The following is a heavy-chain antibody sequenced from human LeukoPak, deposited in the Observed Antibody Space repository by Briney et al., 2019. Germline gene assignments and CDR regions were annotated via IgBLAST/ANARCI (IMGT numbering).Heavy chain of an antibody. Sequence: PSETLSLTCAVSGGSISSSNWWSWVRQPPGKGLEWIGEIYHSGSTNYNPSLKSRVTISVDKSKNQFSLKLSSVTAADTAVYYCARGPLRITMIVVVTQVAFDIWGQGTMVTVSS. CDR3: ARGPLRITMIVVVTQVAFDI. CDR2: IYHSGST. J-gene: IGHJ3*02. V-gene: IGHV4-4*02. D-gene: IGHD3-22*01. CDR1: GGSISSSNW.